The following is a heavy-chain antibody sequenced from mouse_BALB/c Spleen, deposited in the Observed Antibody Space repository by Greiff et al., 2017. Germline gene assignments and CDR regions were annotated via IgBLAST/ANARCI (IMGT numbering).Heavy chain of an antibody. J-gene: IGHJ3*01. CDR1: GFSLTDYG. Sequence: VQLQQSGPGLVAPSQSLSITCTVSGFSLTDYGVSWIRQPPGKGLEWLGVIWGGGSTYYNSALKSRLSISKDNSKSQVFLKMNSLQTDDTAMYDCAKQDGSSLGWFAYWGQGTLVTVSA. CDR3: AKQDGSSLGWFAY. V-gene: IGHV2-6-5*01. D-gene: IGHD1-1*01. CDR2: IWGGGST.